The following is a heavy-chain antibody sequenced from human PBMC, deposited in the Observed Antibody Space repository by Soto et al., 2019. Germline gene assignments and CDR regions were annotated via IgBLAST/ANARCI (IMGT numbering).Heavy chain of an antibody. J-gene: IGHJ4*02. Sequence: GGSLRLSCAASGFTVSSNYMSWVRQAPGKGLEWVSVIYSGGSTYYADSVKGRFTISRHNSKNTLYLQMNSLRAEDTAVYYCARGLDDILTGYYFDYWGQGTLVTVSS. CDR1: GFTVSSNY. CDR3: ARGLDDILTGYYFDY. D-gene: IGHD3-9*01. CDR2: IYSGGST. V-gene: IGHV3-66*01.